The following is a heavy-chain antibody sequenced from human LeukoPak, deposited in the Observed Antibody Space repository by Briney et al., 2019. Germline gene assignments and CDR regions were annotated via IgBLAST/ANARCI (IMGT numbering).Heavy chain of an antibody. Sequence: PGGSLRLSCAASGFTFSSYEMNWVRQAPGKGLEWVSYISSSGSTIYYADSVKGRFTTSRDNAKNSLYLQMNSLRAEDTAVYYCARDNRYSIFNWFDPWGQGTLVTVSS. CDR1: GFTFSSYE. CDR2: ISSSGSTI. V-gene: IGHV3-48*03. D-gene: IGHD6-13*01. CDR3: ARDNRYSIFNWFDP. J-gene: IGHJ5*02.